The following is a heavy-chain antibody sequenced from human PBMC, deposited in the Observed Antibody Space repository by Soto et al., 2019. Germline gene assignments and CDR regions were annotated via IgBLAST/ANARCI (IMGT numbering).Heavy chain of an antibody. Sequence: PGESLKISCRGSGFTFTNYWIAWVRQMPGKGLEWMGIIYPGDSDISYSPSFQGQVTISADKSINTAYLHWSSLKASDTAIYYCAKHEGYCSSTTCSNFDSWGQGTLVTAPQ. J-gene: IGHJ4*02. CDR3: AKHEGYCSSTTCSNFDS. D-gene: IGHD2-2*01. CDR1: GFTFTNYW. CDR2: IYPGDSDI. V-gene: IGHV5-51*01.